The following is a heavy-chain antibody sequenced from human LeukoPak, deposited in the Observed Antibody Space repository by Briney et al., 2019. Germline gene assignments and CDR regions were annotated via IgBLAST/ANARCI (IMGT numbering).Heavy chain of an antibody. CDR1: GFTFSSYA. D-gene: IGHD2-21*01. V-gene: IGHV3-23*01. J-gene: IGHJ4*02. Sequence: GGSLRLSCAASGFTFSSYAMSWVRQAPGKGLEWVSAISGSGGSTYYADSVKGRFTISRDNSKNTLYLQMNSLRAEDMAVYYCAKGYCGGDCPFDYWGQGTLVTVSS. CDR3: AKGYCGGDCPFDY. CDR2: ISGSGGST.